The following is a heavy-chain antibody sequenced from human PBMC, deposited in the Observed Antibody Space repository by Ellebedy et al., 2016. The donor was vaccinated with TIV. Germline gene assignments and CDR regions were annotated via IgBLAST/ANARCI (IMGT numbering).Heavy chain of an antibody. Sequence: GESLKISCAASGFTFSSYAMHWVRQAPGKGLEWVAVISYDGSNKYYADSVKGRFTISRDNSKNTLYLQMNSLRAEDTAVYYCAREDSSGWYFNWGQGTLATVSS. V-gene: IGHV3-30-3*01. CDR3: AREDSSGWYFN. CDR1: GFTFSSYA. CDR2: ISYDGSNK. J-gene: IGHJ4*02. D-gene: IGHD6-19*01.